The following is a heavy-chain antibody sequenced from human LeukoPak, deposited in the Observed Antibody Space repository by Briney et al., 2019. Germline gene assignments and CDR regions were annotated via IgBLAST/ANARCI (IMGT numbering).Heavy chain of an antibody. Sequence: GGSLRLSCAASGFTFSSYAMSWVRQAPGKGLEWVSAISGSGGSTYYADSVKGPFTISRDNSKNTLYLQMNSLRAEDTAVYYCARDSAAGDFFDYWGQGTLVTVSS. D-gene: IGHD6-13*01. CDR2: ISGSGGST. CDR1: GFTFSSYA. V-gene: IGHV3-23*01. J-gene: IGHJ4*02. CDR3: ARDSAAGDFFDY.